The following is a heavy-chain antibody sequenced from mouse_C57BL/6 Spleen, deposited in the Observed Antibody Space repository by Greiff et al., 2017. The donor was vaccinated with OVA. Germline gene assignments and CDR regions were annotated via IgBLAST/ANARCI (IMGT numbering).Heavy chain of an antibody. CDR3: ARAGGNGLDD. J-gene: IGHJ2*01. V-gene: IGHV1-82*01. CDR2: IYPGDGDT. CDR1: GYAFSSSW. Sequence: VQLQQSGPELVKPGASVKISCKASGYAFSSSWMNWVNQRPGKGLEWIGRIYPGDGDTNYNGKFKGKATLTADKSSSTAYMQLSSLTSEDSAVYFCARAGGNGLDDWGQGTTLTVSS. D-gene: IGHD1-1*02.